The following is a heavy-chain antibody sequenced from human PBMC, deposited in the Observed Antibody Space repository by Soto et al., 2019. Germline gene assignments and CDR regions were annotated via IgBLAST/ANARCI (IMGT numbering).Heavy chain of an antibody. CDR3: AHLDSGDYDLLQSFDY. V-gene: IGHV2-5*01. CDR2: IYWNDYS. Sequence: QITLQESGPTLLKPTQTLTLTCIFSVFSLSTSGVAVGWIRQPPGKALEWLALIYWNDYSHYNPSLKRRLTITKDTSQGHVVLTMTNRHPVDTATYYCAHLDSGDYDLLQSFDYWGQGTLVTVSS. D-gene: IGHD4-17*01. CDR1: VFSLSTSGVA. J-gene: IGHJ4*02.